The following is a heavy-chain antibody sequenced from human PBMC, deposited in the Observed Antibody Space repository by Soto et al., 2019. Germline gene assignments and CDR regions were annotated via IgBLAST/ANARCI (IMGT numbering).Heavy chain of an antibody. CDR2: IIPILDTT. CDR3: ASGGTTVNRRFDL. Sequence: QVQVVQSGAEVKKPGSSVRVSCKASGGTSSSYAITWMRQAPGQGLEWTGGIIPILDTTDYAQKFQGRVTFTADESTSTVYMDLSSLTSEDTAVFDCASGGTTVNRRFDLWGQGTLVTVSS. CDR1: GGTSSSYA. J-gene: IGHJ4*02. V-gene: IGHV1-69*01. D-gene: IGHD4-4*01.